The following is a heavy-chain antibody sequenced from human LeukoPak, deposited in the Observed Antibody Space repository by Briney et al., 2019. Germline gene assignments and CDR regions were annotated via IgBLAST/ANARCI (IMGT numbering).Heavy chain of an antibody. CDR3: ARGLRGSPAFDY. V-gene: IGHV1-2*02. CDR2: INPNSGGT. J-gene: IGHJ4*02. CDR1: GYTFTGYY. D-gene: IGHD2-2*01. Sequence: ASVKVSCKASGYTFTGYYMHWVRQAPGQGLEWMGWINPNSGGTKYAQKFQGRVATTRDTSISTVYMELSRLRSDDTAVYYCARGLRGSPAFDYWGQGTLVTVPS.